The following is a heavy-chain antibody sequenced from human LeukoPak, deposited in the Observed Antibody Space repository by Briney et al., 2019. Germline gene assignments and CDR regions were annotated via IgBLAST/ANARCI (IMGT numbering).Heavy chain of an antibody. Sequence: SETLSLTCAVSGGSISSSNWWSWVRQPPGKGLEWIGEIYHSGSTNYNPSLKSRVTISVDKSKDQFSLKLSSVTAADTAVYYCARDRSSGYSCGWYDYWGQGTLVTVSS. CDR2: IYHSGST. J-gene: IGHJ4*02. V-gene: IGHV4-4*02. CDR3: ARDRSSGYSCGWYDY. D-gene: IGHD6-19*01. CDR1: GGSISSSNW.